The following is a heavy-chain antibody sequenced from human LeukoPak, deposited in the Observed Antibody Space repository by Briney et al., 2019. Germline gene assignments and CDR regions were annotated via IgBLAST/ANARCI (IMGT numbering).Heavy chain of an antibody. CDR2: IYYSGST. CDR3: ARTPNYYDSSGYYVDY. J-gene: IGHJ4*02. Sequence: SDTLSLTCTVSGGSISSYYWSWIRQPPGKGLEWIGYIYYSGSTNYNPSLKSRVTISVDTSKNQFSLKLSSVTAADTAVYYCARTPNYYDSSGYYVDYWGQGTLVTVSS. V-gene: IGHV4-59*01. CDR1: GGSISSYY. D-gene: IGHD3-22*01.